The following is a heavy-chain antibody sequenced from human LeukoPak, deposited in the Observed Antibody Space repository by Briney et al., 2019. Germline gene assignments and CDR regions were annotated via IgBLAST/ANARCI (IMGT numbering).Heavy chain of an antibody. CDR2: IKQDGSEK. CDR3: ARAPGAGIAAAGTVYFDY. Sequence: GGSLRLSCAASGFTFSSYWMSWVRQAPGKGLEWVANIKQDGSEKYYVDSVKGRFTISRDNAKNSLYLQMNSLRAEDTAVYYCARAPGAGIAAAGTVYFDYWGQGTLVTVSS. V-gene: IGHV3-7*01. CDR1: GFTFSSYW. J-gene: IGHJ4*02. D-gene: IGHD6-13*01.